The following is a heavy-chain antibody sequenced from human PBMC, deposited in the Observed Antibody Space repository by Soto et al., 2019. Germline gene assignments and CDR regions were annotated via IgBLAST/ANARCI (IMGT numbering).Heavy chain of an antibody. J-gene: IGHJ3*02. CDR1: GGSISSGGYY. D-gene: IGHD2-8*02. CDR2: IYYSGST. CDR3: ARVPYGGAAGGAFDI. V-gene: IGHV4-31*03. Sequence: SETLSLTCTVSGGSISSGGYYWSWIRQHPGKGLEWIGYIYYSGSTYYNPSLKSRVTISVDTSKNQFSLKLSSVTAADTAVYYCARVPYGGAAGGAFDIWGQGTMVTVSS.